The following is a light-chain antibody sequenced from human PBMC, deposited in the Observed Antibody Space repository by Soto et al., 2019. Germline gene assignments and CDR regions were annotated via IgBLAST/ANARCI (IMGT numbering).Light chain of an antibody. V-gene: IGKV1-27*01. CDR1: QGISNY. Sequence: DIQMTQSPSSLSASVGDRVTITCRASQGISNYLAWYQQKPGKVPKLLIYAASTLQLGIPSRFSGSGSGTXXXXXIXXXQPEDVATYYCQKHNSAPFTFGPGTKVDIK. J-gene: IGKJ3*01. CDR2: AAS. CDR3: QKHNSAPFT.